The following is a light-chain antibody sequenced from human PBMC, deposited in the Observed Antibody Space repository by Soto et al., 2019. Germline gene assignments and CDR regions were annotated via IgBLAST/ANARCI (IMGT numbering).Light chain of an antibody. Sequence: QSVLTQPASVSGSPGQSITTSCTGTSSDVGGYNYVSWYQQHPGKAPKLIMYDVNARPSGVSNRFSGSKSGNTASLTISGLQAEDEADYYCGSYTRGNTVVFGGGTKVTVL. CDR2: DVN. V-gene: IGLV2-14*01. CDR3: GSYTRGNTVV. J-gene: IGLJ2*01. CDR1: SSDVGGYNY.